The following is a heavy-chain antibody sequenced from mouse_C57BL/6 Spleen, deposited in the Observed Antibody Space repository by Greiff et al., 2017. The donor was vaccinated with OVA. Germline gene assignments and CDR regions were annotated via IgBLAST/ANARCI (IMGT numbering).Heavy chain of an antibody. CDR1: GYTFTDYY. Sequence: VQLQESGAELVRPGASVKLSCKASGYTFTDYYINWVKQRPGQGLEWIARIYPGSGNTYYNEKFKGKATLTAEKSSSTAYMQLSSLTSEDSAVYFCARSTTAMDYWGQGTSVTVSS. D-gene: IGHD2-13*01. CDR2: IYPGSGNT. J-gene: IGHJ4*01. CDR3: ARSTTAMDY. V-gene: IGHV1-76*01.